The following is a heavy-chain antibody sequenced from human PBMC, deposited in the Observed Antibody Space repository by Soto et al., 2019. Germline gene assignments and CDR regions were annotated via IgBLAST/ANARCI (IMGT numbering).Heavy chain of an antibody. CDR2: IYYSGSN. CDR3: ARRVAAPPLQFDS. V-gene: IGHV4-39*01. J-gene: IGHJ4*02. CDR1: GGSISSSSYY. D-gene: IGHD6-25*01. Sequence: QLQLQESGPGLVKPSETLSLTCTVSGGSISSSSYYWGWIRQPPGKGLEWIGSIYYSGSNYYNPSLKRRVTISVDTSKNQFPLKLSSVTAADTAVYYCARRVAAPPLQFDSWGQGTLVTVSS.